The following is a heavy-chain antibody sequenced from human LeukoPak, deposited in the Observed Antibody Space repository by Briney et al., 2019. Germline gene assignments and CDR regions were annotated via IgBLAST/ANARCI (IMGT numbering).Heavy chain of an antibody. V-gene: IGHV3-30*02. Sequence: GGSLRLSCAASGFTFSGYGMHWVRQAPGKGLEWVAFIRYDGSNKYYADSVKGRFTISRDNSKNTLYLQMNSLRAEDTAVYYCAKDRMVRGVIILGSSYFDYWGQGTLVTVSS. CDR1: GFTFSGYG. J-gene: IGHJ4*02. CDR2: IRYDGSNK. D-gene: IGHD3-10*01. CDR3: AKDRMVRGVIILGSSYFDY.